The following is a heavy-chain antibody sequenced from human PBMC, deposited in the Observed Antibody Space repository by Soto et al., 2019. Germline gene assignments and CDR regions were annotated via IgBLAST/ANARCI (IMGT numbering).Heavy chain of an antibody. J-gene: IGHJ6*02. CDR2: IIPIFGTA. CDR3: AREDIVVVVAATRPYYYYGMDV. D-gene: IGHD2-15*01. CDR1: GGTFSSYA. Sequence: QVQLVQSGAEVKKPGSSVKVSCKASGGTFSSYAISWVRQAPGQGPEWMGGIIPIFGTANYAQKFQGRVTITEDESTSTAYMELSSLRSEDTAVYYCAREDIVVVVAATRPYYYYGMDVWGQGTTVTVSS. V-gene: IGHV1-69*01.